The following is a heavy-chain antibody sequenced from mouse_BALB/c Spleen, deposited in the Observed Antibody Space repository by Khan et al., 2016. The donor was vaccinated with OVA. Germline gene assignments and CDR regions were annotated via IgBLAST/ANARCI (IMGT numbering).Heavy chain of an antibody. J-gene: IGHJ3*01. D-gene: IGHD2-4*01. CDR3: ARKDYYDYDPFPY. CDR1: GYSITSEYT. V-gene: IGHV3-2*02. Sequence: EVQLQGSGPGLVKPSQSLSLTCTVTGYSITSEYTWNWIRQFPGHKLEWMGFISYSGNTRYNPSLKSRISITRDTSKNQFFLQLNSVTSEDTATYYCARKDYYDYDPFPYWGQGTLVTVSA. CDR2: ISYSGNT.